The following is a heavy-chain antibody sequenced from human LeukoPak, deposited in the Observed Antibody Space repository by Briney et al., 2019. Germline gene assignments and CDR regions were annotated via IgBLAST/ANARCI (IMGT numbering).Heavy chain of an antibody. Sequence: GGSLRLSCAASGFTFSSYWMSWVRQAPGKGLEWVANIKQDGSEKYYVDSVKGRFTISRNNAKNSLYLQMNSLRAEDTAVYYCARALKRITMFGVVTELDYWGQGTLVTVSS. CDR3: ARALKRITMFGVVTELDY. D-gene: IGHD3-3*01. J-gene: IGHJ4*02. CDR2: IKQDGSEK. CDR1: GFTFSSYW. V-gene: IGHV3-7*01.